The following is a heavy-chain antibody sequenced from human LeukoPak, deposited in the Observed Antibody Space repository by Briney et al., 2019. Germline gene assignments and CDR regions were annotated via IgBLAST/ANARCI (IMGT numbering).Heavy chain of an antibody. Sequence: SETLSLTCAAYGGSFSGYYWSWIRQPPGKGLEWIGEINHSGSTNYNPSLKSRVTISVDTSKNQFSLKLSSVTAADTAVYYCARGRSGGSYAPGYWGQGTLVTVSS. CDR1: GGSFSGYY. CDR3: ARGRSGGSYAPGY. J-gene: IGHJ4*02. CDR2: INHSGST. V-gene: IGHV4-34*01. D-gene: IGHD3-16*01.